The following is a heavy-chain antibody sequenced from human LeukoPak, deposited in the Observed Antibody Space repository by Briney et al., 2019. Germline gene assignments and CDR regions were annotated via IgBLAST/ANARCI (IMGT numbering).Heavy chain of an antibody. J-gene: IGHJ4*02. CDR2: IGGSSTTN. D-gene: IGHD6-19*01. Sequence: GGSLRLSCAASGFTFNNYYMYWMRQAPGKGLEWVGYIGGSSTTNYYADSVKGRFTISRDDAGNSLFLQMNSVRVDGTAVYYCARAQYDSGWYHFDYWGQGTLVTVSS. CDR1: GFTFNNYY. CDR3: ARAQYDSGWYHFDY. V-gene: IGHV3-11*04.